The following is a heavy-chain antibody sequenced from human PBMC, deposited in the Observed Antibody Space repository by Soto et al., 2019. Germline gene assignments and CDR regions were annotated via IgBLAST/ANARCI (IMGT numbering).Heavy chain of an antibody. Sequence: GGSLSLSXAASGFAVSSNYMSWVRQAAGKGLEWVSVIYSGGSTYYADSGKGLFTISRDNSKNPLYLQINSLRAEHTAVYYCARASGYGDPYYYGMDVWGQGTTVTVSS. J-gene: IGHJ6*02. V-gene: IGHV3-53*01. CDR1: GFAVSSNY. CDR3: ARASGYGDPYYYGMDV. D-gene: IGHD4-17*01. CDR2: IYSGGST.